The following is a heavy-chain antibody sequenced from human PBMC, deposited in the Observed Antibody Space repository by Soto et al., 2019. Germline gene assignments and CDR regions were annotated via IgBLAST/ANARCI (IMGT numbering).Heavy chain of an antibody. D-gene: IGHD3-9*01. V-gene: IGHV4-59*01. J-gene: IGHJ3*02. CDR2: MYYTGST. CDR1: GGSFGTYY. Sequence: QVQLQESGPGLVKPSETLSLTCTVSGGSFGTYYWSWIRQPPGKGLEWIGNMYYTGSTNYNPSLKSRVTISVDTSKHQFSLKLTSVTAADTAVYFCARYFDWPNAFDIWGQGTMVTVSS. CDR3: ARYFDWPNAFDI.